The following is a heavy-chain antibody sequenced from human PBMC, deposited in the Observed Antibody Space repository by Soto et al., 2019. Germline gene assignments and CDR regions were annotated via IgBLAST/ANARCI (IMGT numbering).Heavy chain of an antibody. V-gene: IGHV1-69*01. CDR3: ARGLRYFDWLSPLYYYYYVMDV. J-gene: IGHJ6*02. D-gene: IGHD3-9*01. CDR2: IIPIFGTA. CDR1: GGTFSSYA. Sequence: QVQLVQSGAEVKKPGSSVKVSCKASGGTFSSYAISWVRQAPGQGLEWMGGIIPIFGTANYAQKFQGRVTITADESTSTAYMELSSLRSEDTAVYYCARGLRYFDWLSPLYYYYYVMDVWGQGTTVTVSS.